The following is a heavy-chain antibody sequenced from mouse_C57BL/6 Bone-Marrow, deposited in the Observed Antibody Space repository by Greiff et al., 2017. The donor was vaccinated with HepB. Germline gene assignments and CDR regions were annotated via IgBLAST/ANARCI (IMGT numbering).Heavy chain of an antibody. Sequence: EVKLQESGGDLVKPGGSLKLSCAASGFTFSSYGMSWVRQTPDKRLEWVATISSGGSYTYYPDSVKGRFTISRDNAKNTLYLQMSSLKSEDTAMYYCARTGIYYDYAFAYWGQGTLVTVSA. V-gene: IGHV5-6*01. CDR1: GFTFSSYG. CDR3: ARTGIYYDYAFAY. CDR2: ISSGGSYT. D-gene: IGHD2-4*01. J-gene: IGHJ3*01.